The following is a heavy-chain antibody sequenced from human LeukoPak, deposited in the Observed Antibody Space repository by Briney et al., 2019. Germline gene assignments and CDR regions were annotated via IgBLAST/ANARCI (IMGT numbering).Heavy chain of an antibody. D-gene: IGHD2-15*01. V-gene: IGHV1-69*01. CDR3: AREKCSGGSCYH. CDR1: GVTFSSYA. Sequence: ASVKVSCKASGVTFSSYALSWVRQAPGQGLEWVGGIIPLFGRANYAQKFQRTVTSTADGSPVTAYLVLSRLRSEGTAHHYCAREKCSGGSCYHWGQGTLVTVSS. CDR2: IIPLFGRA. J-gene: IGHJ5*02.